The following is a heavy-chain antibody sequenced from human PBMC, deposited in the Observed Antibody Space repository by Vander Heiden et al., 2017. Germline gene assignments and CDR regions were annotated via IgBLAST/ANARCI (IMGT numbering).Heavy chain of an antibody. J-gene: IGHJ4*02. V-gene: IGHV3-48*02. D-gene: IGHD6-19*01. CDR3: ARSMITVAGTGVDY. CDR2: ISGSGRTI. Sequence: EVELVQSGGGLRRRGESLKLSCAASGFTFSNSSMNWVRQAPGKGLEWLSYISGSGRTIFYADSVKGRFTISRDNAQNSLFLQMNNLRDEDTAVYFCARSMITVAGTGVDYWGQGPLVTVSS. CDR1: GFTFSNSS.